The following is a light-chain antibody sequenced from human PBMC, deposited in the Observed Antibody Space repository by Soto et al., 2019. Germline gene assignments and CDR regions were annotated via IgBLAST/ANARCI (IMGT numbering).Light chain of an antibody. J-gene: IGLJ1*01. CDR3: TSFTSSHTYV. CDR2: EVT. Sequence: QSALTQPASVSGSPGQSITISCTGTSNDVGSYNFVSWYQQHPDKAPRLMIYEVTNRPSGVSDRFSGSKSGNTASPTISGLQAEDEADYYCTSFTSSHTYVFGTGTKLTVL. CDR1: SNDVGSYNF. V-gene: IGLV2-14*01.